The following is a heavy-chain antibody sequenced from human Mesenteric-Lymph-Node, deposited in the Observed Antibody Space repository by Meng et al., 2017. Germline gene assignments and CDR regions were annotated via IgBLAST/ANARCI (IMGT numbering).Heavy chain of an antibody. CDR2: IKSTADGGTT. D-gene: IGHD5-24*01. CDR3: TTEIRWQQSDVDY. V-gene: IGHV3-15*01. CDR1: GFTFSSYE. J-gene: IGHJ4*02. Sequence: GESLKISCEASGFTFSSYEMNWVRQAPGKGLEWLGRIKSTADGGTTEYGTPVKGRFTISRDDSQKTLYLQMMRLETEDTAVYYCTTEIRWQQSDVDYWGQGTLVTVSS.